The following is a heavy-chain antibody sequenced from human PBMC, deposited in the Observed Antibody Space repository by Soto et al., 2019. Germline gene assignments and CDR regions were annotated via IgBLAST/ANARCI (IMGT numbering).Heavy chain of an antibody. V-gene: IGHV4-31*11. J-gene: IGHJ4*02. Sequence: TLSLTCAVSGGSISSGGYSWSWIRQPPGKGLEWIGYIYYSGSTYYNPSLKSRVTISVDTSKNQFSLKLSSVTAADTAVYYCARDKITGLFDSWGQGTLVTVSS. CDR2: IYYSGST. D-gene: IGHD2-8*02. CDR1: GGSISSGGYS. CDR3: ARDKITGLFDS.